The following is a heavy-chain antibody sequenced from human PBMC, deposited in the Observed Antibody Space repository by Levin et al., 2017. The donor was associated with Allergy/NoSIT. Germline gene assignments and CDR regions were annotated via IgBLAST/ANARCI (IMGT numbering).Heavy chain of an antibody. V-gene: IGHV3-23*01. J-gene: IGHJ4*02. CDR1: GFTFSNYA. CDR2: FGASGGST. CDR3: AKASHSGSYYYFDY. D-gene: IGHD3-10*01. Sequence: SCAASGFTFSNYAMSWVRQAPGKGPEWVSGFGASGGSTFYADSVQGRFTISRDNSKNTLFLQMKSLRAEDTAVYYCAKASHSGSYYYFDYWGQGTLVTVSS.